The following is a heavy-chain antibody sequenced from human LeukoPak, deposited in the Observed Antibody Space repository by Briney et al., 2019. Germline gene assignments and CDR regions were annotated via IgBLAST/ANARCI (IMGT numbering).Heavy chain of an antibody. Sequence: ASVKVSCKISGGTFSSYAMSWVRQAPGQGLEWMGGIIPIFGTANYAQKFQGRVTITADESTSTAYMELSSLRSEDTAVYYCAREPSPSYYYGSGSYGWFDPWGQGTLVTVSS. CDR1: GGTFSSYA. CDR3: AREPSPSYYYGSGSYGWFDP. V-gene: IGHV1-69*13. J-gene: IGHJ5*02. D-gene: IGHD3-10*01. CDR2: IIPIFGTA.